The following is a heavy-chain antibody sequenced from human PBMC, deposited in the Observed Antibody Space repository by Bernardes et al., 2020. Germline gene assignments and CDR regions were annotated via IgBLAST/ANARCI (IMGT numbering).Heavy chain of an antibody. CDR2: IHHSGST. CDR3: AKGEDTAEGYDFWSGYYWGYNWFDP. J-gene: IGHJ5*02. V-gene: IGHV4-38-2*01. CDR1: GYSISSGYY. D-gene: IGHD3-3*01. Sequence: SETLSLTCAVSGYSISSGYYWGWIRQPPGKGLERIGCIHHSGSTYYNPSLKRRVTISVDTSKNQFSLKLNSVTAADTAVYYCAKGEDTAEGYDFWSGYYWGYNWFDPWGQGTLVTVSA.